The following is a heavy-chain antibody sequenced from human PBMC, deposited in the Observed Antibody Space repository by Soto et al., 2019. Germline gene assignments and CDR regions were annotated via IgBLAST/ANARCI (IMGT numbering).Heavy chain of an antibody. CDR3: ARDHPHSYGVYYFDY. V-gene: IGHV4-59*01. CDR1: GGSISNYY. CDR2: IYSSGST. Sequence: SVTLSLTCTVSGGSISNYYWNWIRQSPGKGLEWIGYIYSSGSTHYNPSLQNRVTISIDTSKNQVSLKVNSVTAADTAVYYCARDHPHSYGVYYFDYWGQGTPVTVS. D-gene: IGHD5-18*01. J-gene: IGHJ4*02.